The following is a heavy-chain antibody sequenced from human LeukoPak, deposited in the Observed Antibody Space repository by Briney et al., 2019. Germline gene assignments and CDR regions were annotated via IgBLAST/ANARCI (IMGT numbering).Heavy chain of an antibody. CDR3: ARVLLYAFDI. V-gene: IGHV4-31*03. D-gene: IGHD2-15*01. CDR1: GGSISSGGYY. CDR2: IFDSGSA. Sequence: PSQTLSLTCTVSGGSISSGGYYWSWIRQHPGKGLEWIGYIFDSGSAYYNPSLKSRITISVDTSRNQFSLKLSSVTAADTAVYYCARVLLYAFDIWGQGTMVTVSS. J-gene: IGHJ3*02.